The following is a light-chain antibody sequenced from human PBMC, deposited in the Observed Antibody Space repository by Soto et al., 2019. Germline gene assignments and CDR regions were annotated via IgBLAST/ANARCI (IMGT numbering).Light chain of an antibody. V-gene: IGLV2-18*02. CDR1: SSDVGSYNR. Sequence: QSALTQPPSVSGSPGQSVAISCTGTSSDVGSYNRVSWYQQSPGTAPKLMIYEVNNRPSGVPDRFSGSKSGNTASLTISGLQAEDEADYYCSSYTSSSSYVFGTGTKVTVL. J-gene: IGLJ1*01. CDR2: EVN. CDR3: SSYTSSSSYV.